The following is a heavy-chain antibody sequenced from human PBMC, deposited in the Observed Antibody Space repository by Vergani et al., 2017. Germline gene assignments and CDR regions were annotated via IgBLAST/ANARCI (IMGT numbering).Heavy chain of an antibody. Sequence: QVQLVQSGAEVKKPGASVKVSCKASGYTFSTYGISWVRQAPGQGLEWMGWISAYNGNTNYPEKFQGRLTMTTDTSTRTAYMELRSLRSDDTAVYYCALCGGDCYSGFDYWGQGTLVTVSS. D-gene: IGHD2-21*02. CDR1: GYTFSTYG. CDR3: ALCGGDCYSGFDY. J-gene: IGHJ4*02. CDR2: ISAYNGNT. V-gene: IGHV1-18*01.